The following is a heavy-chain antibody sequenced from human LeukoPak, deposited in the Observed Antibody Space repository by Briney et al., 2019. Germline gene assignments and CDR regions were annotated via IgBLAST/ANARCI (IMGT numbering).Heavy chain of an antibody. CDR3: ARGVYYYFDY. Sequence: PGGSLRLSCAASGFTFSGSAMHWVRQASGKGLEWVSYTSSSGSTIYYADSVKGRFTISRDNAKNSLYLQMNSLRAEDTAVYYCARGVYYYFDYWGQGTLVTVSS. J-gene: IGHJ4*02. D-gene: IGHD2-8*01. CDR2: TSSSGSTI. CDR1: GFTFSGSA. V-gene: IGHV3-48*03.